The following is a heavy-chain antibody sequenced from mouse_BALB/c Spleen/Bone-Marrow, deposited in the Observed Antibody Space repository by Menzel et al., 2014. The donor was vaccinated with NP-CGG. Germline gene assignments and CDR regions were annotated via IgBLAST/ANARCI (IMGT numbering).Heavy chain of an antibody. D-gene: IGHD3-3*01. CDR1: GYSITSDYA. J-gene: IGHJ3*01. V-gene: IGHV3-2*02. Sequence: EVQLQQSGPGLVKPSQSLSLTCTATGYSITSDYAWNWIRQFPGNKLEWMGYISYSGITSYNPSLKSRISITRDTSKNQFFLQLNSVTTEDTATYYCARGRAAWFAYWGQGTLVTVSA. CDR3: ARGRAAWFAY. CDR2: ISYSGIT.